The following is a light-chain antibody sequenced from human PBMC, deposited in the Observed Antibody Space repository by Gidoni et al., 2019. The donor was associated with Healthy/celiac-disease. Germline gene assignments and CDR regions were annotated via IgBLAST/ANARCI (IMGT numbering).Light chain of an antibody. Sequence: DIQMTQSPSTLSASVGDRVTITCRASQSISSWLAWYQQKPGKAPKLLIYKASSLESGVPSRFSGRGSGTEFTLTISSLQPDEFATYYCQQYNSYPYTFGQGTKLEIK. CDR3: QQYNSYPYT. J-gene: IGKJ2*01. CDR2: KAS. V-gene: IGKV1-5*03. CDR1: QSISSW.